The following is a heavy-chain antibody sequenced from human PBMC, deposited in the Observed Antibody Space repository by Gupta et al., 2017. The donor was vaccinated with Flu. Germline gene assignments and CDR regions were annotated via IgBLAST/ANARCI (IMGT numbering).Heavy chain of an antibody. J-gene: IGHJ4*02. Sequence: ASGEGLEGVTFNRRKAHGGATEYAASVKGRFTISRDDSKSIVYLQMNSLKTEDTAVYYCTRDPWGSVTASFDYWGQGTLVTVSS. D-gene: IGHD4-17*01. CDR3: TRDPWGSVTASFDY. V-gene: IGHV3-49*02. CDR2: NRRKAHGGAT.